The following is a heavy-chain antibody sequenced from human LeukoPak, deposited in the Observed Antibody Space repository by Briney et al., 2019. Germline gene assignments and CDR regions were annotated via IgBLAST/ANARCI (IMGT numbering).Heavy chain of an antibody. CDR2: FYRGGST. D-gene: IGHD6-19*01. Sequence: PSETLSLTCTVSGYSISNGYYWGWIRQPPGKGLEWIGSFYRGGSTYYNPSLKSRVTILVDTSKNQFSLKLTSVTAADTAVYYCARFAGGSSGYFYFMDVWGKGTTVTVS. J-gene: IGHJ6*03. V-gene: IGHV4-38-2*02. CDR1: GYSISNGYY. CDR3: ARFAGGSSGYFYFMDV.